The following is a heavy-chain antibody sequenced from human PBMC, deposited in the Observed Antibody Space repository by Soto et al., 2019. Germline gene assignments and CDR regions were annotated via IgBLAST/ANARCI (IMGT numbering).Heavy chain of an antibody. J-gene: IGHJ4*02. CDR1: GYTFSNYG. Sequence: GASVKVSCKASGYTFSNYGISWVRQGPGQGLEWMGWISGYNGNTHYEEKVQDRIKMTTDTSTSTTYLELRSLRSDDTAVYFCARDLWNAPDYWGQGTLVTV. CDR3: ARDLWNAPDY. CDR2: ISGYNGNT. D-gene: IGHD1-1*01. V-gene: IGHV1-18*01.